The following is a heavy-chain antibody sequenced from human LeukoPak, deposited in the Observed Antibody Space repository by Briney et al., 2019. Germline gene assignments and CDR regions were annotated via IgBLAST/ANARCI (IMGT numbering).Heavy chain of an antibody. D-gene: IGHD3-16*02. CDR1: GGSIATYY. J-gene: IGHJ4*02. Sequence: SETLSLTCTVSGGSIATYYWSWIPQTPGQGLEWIGFSYYTGPTNYNPTLKSRVTISIDTSKSQFSLRLTSVTPADTAIYSCARDYPHFFDNWGQGALVTVSS. CDR3: ARDYPHFFDN. CDR2: SYYTGPT. V-gene: IGHV4-59*01.